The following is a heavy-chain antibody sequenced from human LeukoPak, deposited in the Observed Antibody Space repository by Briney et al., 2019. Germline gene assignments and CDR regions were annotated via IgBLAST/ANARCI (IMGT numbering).Heavy chain of an antibody. J-gene: IGHJ4*02. CDR2: ISYDGSNK. CDR3: ATLQRGYY. D-gene: IGHD6-13*01. V-gene: IGHV3-30*03. Sequence: GGSLRLSCAASGFTFSSYGMHWVRQAPGKGLEWVAVISYDGSNKYYADSVKGRFTISRDNSKNTLYLQMNSLRPEDTAMYYCATLQRGYYWGQGTLVTVSS. CDR1: GFTFSSYG.